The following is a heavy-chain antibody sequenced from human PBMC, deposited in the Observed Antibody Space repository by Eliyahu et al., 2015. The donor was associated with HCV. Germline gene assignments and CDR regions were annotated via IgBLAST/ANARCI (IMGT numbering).Heavy chain of an antibody. CDR1: GGIFNSYV. D-gene: IGHD3-9*01. CDR3: AREETIFTGPGDALDI. CDR2: LFTTRTA. V-gene: IGHV1-69*01. J-gene: IGHJ3*02. Sequence: QMQLLQSGTEVKXLLLGSEANLTCTSGGIFNSYVMNXVRQAPGQGLEWMGALFTTRTATYEQKFQGRLTITADDSTSTAYMELGSLTSEDTAVYFCAREETIFTGPGDALDIWGQGTLVTVSS.